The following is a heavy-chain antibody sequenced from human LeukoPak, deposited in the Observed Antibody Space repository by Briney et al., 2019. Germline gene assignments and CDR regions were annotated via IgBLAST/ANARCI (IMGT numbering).Heavy chain of an antibody. CDR2: IKSKTDGGTT. Sequence: GGSLRLSCAASGFTFSNAWMNWVRQAPGKGLEWVGRIKSKTDGGTTGYAAPVKGRFTISRDDSKNTLYLQMNSLKTEDTAVYYCSTTYYYDSSEGYWGQGTLVTVSS. V-gene: IGHV3-15*07. D-gene: IGHD3-22*01. CDR1: GFTFSNAW. CDR3: STTYYYDSSEGY. J-gene: IGHJ4*02.